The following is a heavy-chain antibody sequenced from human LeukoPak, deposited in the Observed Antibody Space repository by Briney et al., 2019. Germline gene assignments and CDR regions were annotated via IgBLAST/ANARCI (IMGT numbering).Heavy chain of an antibody. Sequence: GGSLRLSCAASGFTFSSYWMSWVRQAPGKGLEWVANIKQDGSEKYYVDSVKGRFTISRDNAKNSLYLQMNSLRAEDTAVYYCARDPIAARSYYYYMDVWGKGTTVTVSS. V-gene: IGHV3-7*01. CDR1: GFTFSSYW. CDR2: IKQDGSEK. D-gene: IGHD6-6*01. CDR3: ARDPIAARSYYYYMDV. J-gene: IGHJ6*03.